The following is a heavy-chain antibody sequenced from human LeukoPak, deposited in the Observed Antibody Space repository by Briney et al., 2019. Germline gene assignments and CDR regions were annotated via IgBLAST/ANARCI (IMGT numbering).Heavy chain of an antibody. Sequence: PSETLSLTCAVYGGSFSGYYWSWIRQPPGKGLEWIGEINHSGSTNYNPSLKSRVTISVDTSKNQFTLKLSSVTAVDTAVYYCARYSSSWLEYYFDYWGQGTLVTVSS. J-gene: IGHJ4*02. CDR1: GGSFSGYY. D-gene: IGHD6-13*01. CDR2: INHSGST. CDR3: ARYSSSWLEYYFDY. V-gene: IGHV4-34*01.